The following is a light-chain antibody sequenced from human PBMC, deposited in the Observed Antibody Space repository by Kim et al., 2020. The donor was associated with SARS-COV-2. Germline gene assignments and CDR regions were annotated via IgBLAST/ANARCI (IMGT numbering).Light chain of an antibody. CDR1: SSDVGGYNY. V-gene: IGLV2-11*01. Sequence: SGSPGQSVTISSTGASSDVGGYNYVSWYQQHPGKTPNLMIYDVSKRPSGFPDRFSGSKSGNTASLTISGLQAEDEADYYCCSYAGSFGGGTQLTVL. CDR2: DVS. J-gene: IGLJ2*01. CDR3: CSYAGS.